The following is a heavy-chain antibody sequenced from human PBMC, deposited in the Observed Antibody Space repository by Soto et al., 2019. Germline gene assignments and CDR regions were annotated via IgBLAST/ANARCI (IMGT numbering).Heavy chain of an antibody. J-gene: IGHJ6*02. CDR1: GYMFPIYH. Sequence: GESLKISCEASGYMFPIYHISWVRQMPGKGLEWVGSIYPGDSDSRYNPSVQGQVTISADRSISTAYLQWNSLKASDTAMYFCARHKGYCSSTSCYGMDVWGQGTTVTVSS. CDR3: ARHKGYCSSTSCYGMDV. CDR2: IYPGDSDS. V-gene: IGHV5-51*01. D-gene: IGHD2-15*01.